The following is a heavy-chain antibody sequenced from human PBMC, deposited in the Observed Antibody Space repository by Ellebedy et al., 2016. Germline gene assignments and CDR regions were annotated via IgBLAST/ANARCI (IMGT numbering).Heavy chain of an antibody. CDR3: AKVRSPDFYYSYDLDV. D-gene: IGHD5-18*01. J-gene: IGHJ6*02. Sequence: GESLKISCTASGVSLSIYAMDWVRQAPGKGLEWVASISDDGTDETYGDSVKGRFSISRDNSKNRVYLHMSSLRVEDTAVYSCAKVRSPDFYYSYDLDVWGQGTTVTVSS. CDR2: ISDDGTDE. V-gene: IGHV3-30*04. CDR1: GVSLSIYA.